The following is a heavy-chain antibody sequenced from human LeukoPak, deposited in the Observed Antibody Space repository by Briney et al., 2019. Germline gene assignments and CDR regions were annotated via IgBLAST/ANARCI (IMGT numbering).Heavy chain of an antibody. CDR2: ISYDGSNK. CDR1: GFTFSSYA. J-gene: IGHJ6*02. D-gene: IGHD5-12*01. CDR3: ARDNGGYDWALDV. Sequence: GRSLRLSCAASGFTFSSYAMHWVRQTPGKGLEWVAVISYDGSNKYYADSVKGRFTISRDNSKNTLYLQMNGLRAEDTAVYYCARDNGGYDWALDVWGQGTTVTVSS. V-gene: IGHV3-30-3*01.